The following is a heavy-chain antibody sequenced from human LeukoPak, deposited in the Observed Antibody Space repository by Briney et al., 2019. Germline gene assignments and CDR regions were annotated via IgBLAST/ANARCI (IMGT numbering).Heavy chain of an antibody. CDR1: GGPFSSYA. CDR3: AKDSRALISDFHY. J-gene: IGHJ4*02. V-gene: IGHV3-23*01. CDR2: IIGSGGST. D-gene: IGHD3-22*01. Sequence: GGGLLLSSAAAGGPFSSYARSWGRRAPGKGGAGWSAIIGSGGSTYYTDSVKGRLNISRDNSKNPLYLQMNSLRAEDTAVYYCAKDSRALISDFHYWGQGTLVTVSS.